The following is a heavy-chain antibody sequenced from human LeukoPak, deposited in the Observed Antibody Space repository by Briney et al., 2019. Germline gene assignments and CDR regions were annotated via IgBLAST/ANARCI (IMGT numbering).Heavy chain of an antibody. D-gene: IGHD6-6*01. CDR2: ISGYNGDT. Sequence: ASVKVSCKASGYTFSNYGLAWVRQAPGQGLEWMGWISGYNGDTNYAQKLQGRVTMTTDTITTTVYMELRSLRSDDTAVYYCARVTPSGLVDHWGQGTLVTVSS. CDR3: ARVTPSGLVDH. CDR1: GYTFSNYG. V-gene: IGHV1-18*01. J-gene: IGHJ5*02.